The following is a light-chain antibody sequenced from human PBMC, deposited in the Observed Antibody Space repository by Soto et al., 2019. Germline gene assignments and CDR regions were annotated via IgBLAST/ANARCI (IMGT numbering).Light chain of an antibody. V-gene: IGLV1-44*01. Sequence: QSVLTQPPSASGTPGQRVTISCSGSSSNIGSNTVNWYQQLPGTAPKLLIYKNNQRPSGGPDRFSGSKSDTSASLAISGLQSEDEADYYCAAWDDSLNGRVFGGGTKVTVL. CDR2: KNN. CDR1: SSNIGSNT. J-gene: IGLJ3*02. CDR3: AAWDDSLNGRV.